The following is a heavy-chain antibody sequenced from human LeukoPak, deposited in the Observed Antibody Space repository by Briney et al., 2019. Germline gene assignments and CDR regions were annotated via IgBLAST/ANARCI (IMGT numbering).Heavy chain of an antibody. Sequence: QTGGSLRLSCAASGFTFSSYEMNWVRQAPGKGLEWVSYISSSGSTIYYADSVKGRFTISRDNAKNSLYLQMNSLRAEDTAVYYFARDKGVGLSIFDYWGQGTLVTVSS. CDR3: ARDKGVGLSIFDY. D-gene: IGHD2/OR15-2a*01. CDR1: GFTFSSYE. V-gene: IGHV3-48*03. CDR2: ISSSGSTI. J-gene: IGHJ4*02.